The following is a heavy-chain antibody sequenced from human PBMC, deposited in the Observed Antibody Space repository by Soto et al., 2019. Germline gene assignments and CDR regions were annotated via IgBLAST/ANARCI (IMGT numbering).Heavy chain of an antibody. CDR2: MNPNSGNT. J-gene: IGHJ6*02. CDR1: GYTFTSYD. D-gene: IGHD6-13*01. CDR3: ARGGLYSSSRYRWYYYYGMDV. V-gene: IGHV1-8*01. Sequence: ASVKVSCKASGYTFTSYDINWVRQATGQGLEWMGWMNPNSGNTGYAQKFQGRVTMTRNTSISTAYMELSSLRSEDTAVYYCARGGLYSSSRYRWYYYYGMDVWGQGATVTVSS.